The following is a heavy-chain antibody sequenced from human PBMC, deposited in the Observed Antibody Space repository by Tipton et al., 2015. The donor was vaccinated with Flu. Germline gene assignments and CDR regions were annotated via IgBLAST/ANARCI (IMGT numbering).Heavy chain of an antibody. CDR2: IYTSGGT. CDR1: GGSLSSYY. CDR3: ASRFLGHGGFDS. V-gene: IGHV4-4*07. J-gene: IGHJ4*02. Sequence: TLSLTCTVSGGSLSSYYWSWIRQPAGKGLEWIGRIYTSGGTKFNPSLRGRLTMSVDASKKEFSLKLSSVTAADTATYYCASRFLGHGGFDSWGQGTLVTVST. D-gene: IGHD3-3*01.